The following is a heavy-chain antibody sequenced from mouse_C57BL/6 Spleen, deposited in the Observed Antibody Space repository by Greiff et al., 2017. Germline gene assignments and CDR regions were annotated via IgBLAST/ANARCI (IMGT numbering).Heavy chain of an antibody. J-gene: IGHJ1*03. CDR2: INYDGSST. D-gene: IGHD1-1*01. V-gene: IGHV5-16*01. CDR3: ARVYYGSSDWYFDV. CDR1: GFTFSDYY. Sequence: EVQLVESEGGLVQPGSSMKLSCTASGFTFSDYYMAWVRQVPEKGLEWVANINYDGSSTYYLDSLKSRFIISRDNAKNILYLQMSSLKSEDTATYYCARVYYGSSDWYFDVWGTGTTVTVSS.